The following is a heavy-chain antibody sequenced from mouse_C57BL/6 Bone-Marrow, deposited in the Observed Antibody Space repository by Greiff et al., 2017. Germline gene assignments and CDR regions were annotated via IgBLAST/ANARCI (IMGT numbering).Heavy chain of an antibody. CDR1: GYTFTGYW. D-gene: IGHD1-1*01. CDR3: ARGLHYNGSSYDWYFEV. Sequence: VQLQQSGAELMKPGASVKLSCKATGYTFTGYWIEWVKQRPGHGLEWIGEILPGRGSTNYNEKFKGKATFTADTSSNAAYMQLSRLTTEYSAIYYCARGLHYNGSSYDWYFEVWGTGTTVTVSS. V-gene: IGHV1-9*01. CDR2: ILPGRGST. J-gene: IGHJ1*03.